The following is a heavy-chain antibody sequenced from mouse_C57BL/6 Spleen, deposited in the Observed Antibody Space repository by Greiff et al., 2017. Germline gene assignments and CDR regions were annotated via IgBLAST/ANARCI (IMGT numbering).Heavy chain of an antibody. CDR3: ASAQGLNWYFDV. CDR1: GYTFTSYW. J-gene: IGHJ1*03. D-gene: IGHD2-4*01. CDR2: INPSNGGT. Sequence: QVQLQQPGTELVKPGASVKLSCKASGYTFTSYWMHWVKQRPGQGLEWIGNINPSNGGTNYNEKFKSKATLTVDKSSSTPYMQLSSLTSEDSAVYYCASAQGLNWYFDVWGTGTTVTVSS. V-gene: IGHV1-53*01.